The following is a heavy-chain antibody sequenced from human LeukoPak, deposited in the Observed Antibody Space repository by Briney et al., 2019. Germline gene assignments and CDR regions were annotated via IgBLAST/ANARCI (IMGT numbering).Heavy chain of an antibody. D-gene: IGHD7-27*01. CDR2: IYTSGST. Sequence: SETLSLTCTVSGGSISSGSYYWRWLRQPAGKGLEWIGRIYTSGSTNYNPSLKSRVTISVDTSKNQFSLKLSSVTAADTAVYYCARGLGFDYWGQGTLVTVSS. V-gene: IGHV4-61*02. J-gene: IGHJ4*02. CDR3: ARGLGFDY. CDR1: GGSISSGSYY.